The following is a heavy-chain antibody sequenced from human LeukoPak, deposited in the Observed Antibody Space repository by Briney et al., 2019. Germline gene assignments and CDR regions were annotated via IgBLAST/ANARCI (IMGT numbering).Heavy chain of an antibody. Sequence: GGSLRLSCAASGLTFSNVYMNWVRQAPGKGLEWVGRIKSKTEGGTTDFAAPVKGRFTISRDDSGNTLYLQMNSLKIEDTAVYYCSYGANFYFDVWGRGTLVTVAS. J-gene: IGHJ2*01. CDR1: GLTFSNVY. V-gene: IGHV3-15*07. D-gene: IGHD4/OR15-4a*01. CDR3: SYGANFYFDV. CDR2: IKSKTEGGTT.